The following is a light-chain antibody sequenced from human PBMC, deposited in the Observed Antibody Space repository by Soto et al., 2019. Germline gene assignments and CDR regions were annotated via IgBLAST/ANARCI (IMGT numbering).Light chain of an antibody. V-gene: IGLV2-8*01. J-gene: IGLJ1*01. CDR1: SSDGGGYNY. CDR3: SSYASSSNV. Sequence: QSALTQPPSASGSPGQSVAISRPGTSSDGGGYNYVSWYQQHPGKAPKLMIYEVNKRPSGVPDRFSGSKSGNTSSLTVSGLQAEDEADYYCSSYASSSNVFGTGTKVTVL. CDR2: EVN.